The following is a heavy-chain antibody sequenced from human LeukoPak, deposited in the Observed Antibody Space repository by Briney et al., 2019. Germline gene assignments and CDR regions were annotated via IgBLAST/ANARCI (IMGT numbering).Heavy chain of an antibody. J-gene: IGHJ5*02. D-gene: IGHD6-13*01. CDR3: ARGDKELVFKRRKGGFDP. Sequence: GGSLRLSCAASGFTFSSYAMHWVRQAPGKGLEWMTGISYDGSNKYYADSMKGRFTISRDNSKNTLYLQMNSLRAEDTAVYYCARGDKELVFKRRKGGFDPWGQGTLVTVSS. V-gene: IGHV3-30*04. CDR2: ISYDGSNK. CDR1: GFTFSSYA.